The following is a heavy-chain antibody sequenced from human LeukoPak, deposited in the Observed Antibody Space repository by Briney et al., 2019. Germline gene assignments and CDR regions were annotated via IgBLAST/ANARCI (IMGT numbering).Heavy chain of an antibody. D-gene: IGHD3/OR15-3a*01. CDR1: GGSISSSSYY. CDR3: ARGGLISLANTPLGAFDI. CDR2: IYYSGST. Sequence: SETLSLTCTVSGGSISSSSYYWGWIRQPPGKGLEWIGSIYYSGSTYYNPSLKSRVTISVDTSKNQFSLQLNSVTPEDTAVYYCARGGLISLANTPLGAFDIWGQGTMDSVSS. J-gene: IGHJ3*02. V-gene: IGHV4-39*01.